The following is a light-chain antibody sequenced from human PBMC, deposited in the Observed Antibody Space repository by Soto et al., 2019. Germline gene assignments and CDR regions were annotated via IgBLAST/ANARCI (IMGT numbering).Light chain of an antibody. CDR3: QQYDIYPFT. CDR1: QSISSW. J-gene: IGKJ3*01. Sequence: DIQMTQSPSTLSASVGDRVTITCRASQSISSWLAWYQQKPGKAPKLLIYKASSLESGVPSRFSGSGSGTEFTLTLSSLQPDDFATYYCQQYDIYPFTFGPGTKVDIK. CDR2: KAS. V-gene: IGKV1-5*03.